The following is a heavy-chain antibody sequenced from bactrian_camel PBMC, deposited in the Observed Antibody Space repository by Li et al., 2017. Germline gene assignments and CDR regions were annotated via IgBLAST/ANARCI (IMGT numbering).Heavy chain of an antibody. D-gene: IGHD6*01. V-gene: IGHV3S55*01. Sequence: HVQLVESGGGSVQAGGSLRLSCAASGLTGGYARLGWFRQAPGKEREGVAAFGRDGSTSYAGSVKGRFTISKENNRNTLYLQMNSLRPEDTGVYYCVVRRMRECEGSWYIGGYTGQGTQVTVS. J-gene: IGHJ4*01. CDR1: GLTGGYAR. CDR2: FGRDGST.